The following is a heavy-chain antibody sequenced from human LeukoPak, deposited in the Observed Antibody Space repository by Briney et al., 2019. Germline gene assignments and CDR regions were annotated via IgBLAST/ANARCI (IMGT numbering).Heavy chain of an antibody. V-gene: IGHV3-74*01. CDR1: GFTFSSYW. CDR3: ARGQAVGPFDY. D-gene: IGHD2-2*01. J-gene: IGHJ4*02. Sequence: GGSLRLSCAASGFTFSSYWMHWVRQAPGKGLVWVSRINSDGTTTTHADSVKGRFTISRDNAKNTLYLQMNSLRAEDTAVYFCARGQAVGPFDYWGQGTLVTVSS. CDR2: INSDGTTT.